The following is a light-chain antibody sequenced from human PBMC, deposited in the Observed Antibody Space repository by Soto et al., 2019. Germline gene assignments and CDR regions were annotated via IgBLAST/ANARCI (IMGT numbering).Light chain of an antibody. V-gene: IGKV3-20*01. Sequence: EIVLTQSPGTLSLSPGERATLSCRASQSVSSSYLAWYQQKPGQAPRLLIYGASSRATGIPDRFSGSGSGTDFPLTISRLEPEDLAVYYCKQYGRSPRTFGQGTKVEIK. J-gene: IGKJ1*01. CDR1: QSVSSSY. CDR2: GAS. CDR3: KQYGRSPRT.